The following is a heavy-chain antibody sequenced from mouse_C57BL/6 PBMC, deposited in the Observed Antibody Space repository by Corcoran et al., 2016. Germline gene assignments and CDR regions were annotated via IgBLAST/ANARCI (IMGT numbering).Heavy chain of an antibody. V-gene: IGHV9-3*01. CDR1: GYTFTTYG. CDR2: INTYSGVP. CDR3: ARAQATCDY. J-gene: IGHJ2*01. Sequence: QIQLVQSGPELKKPGETVKISCKASGYTFTTYGMSWVKQAPGKGLKWMGWINTYSGVPTYADDFKGRFAFSLETSASTAYLQINNLKNEDTATYFCARAQATCDYWGQGTTHTVSS. D-gene: IGHD3-2*02.